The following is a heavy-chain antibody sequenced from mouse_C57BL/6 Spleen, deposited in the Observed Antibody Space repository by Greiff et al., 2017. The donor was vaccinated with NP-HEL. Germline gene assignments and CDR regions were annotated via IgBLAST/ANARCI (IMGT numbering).Heavy chain of an antibody. J-gene: IGHJ3*01. CDR3: ARRNSGYTAWFAY. D-gene: IGHD3-2*02. Sequence: EVQLQQSGPELVKPGASVKISCKASGYSFTGYYMNWVKQSPEKSLEWIGEINPSTGGTTYNQKFKAKATLTVDKSSSTAYMQLKSLTSEDSAVYYCARRNSGYTAWFAYWGQGTLVTVSA. CDR1: GYSFTGYY. V-gene: IGHV1-42*01. CDR2: INPSTGGT.